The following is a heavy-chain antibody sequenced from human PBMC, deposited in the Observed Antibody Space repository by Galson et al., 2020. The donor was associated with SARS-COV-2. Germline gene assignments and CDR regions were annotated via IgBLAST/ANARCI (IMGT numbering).Heavy chain of an antibody. V-gene: IGHV1-8*01. CDR3: ARSYDDFATWFDP. CDR2: MHPNSGNT. D-gene: IGHD4-17*01. CDR1: GYTFTNYE. J-gene: IGHJ5*02. Sequence: ASVKVSCKASGYTFTNYEINWVRQAPGQGLEWMGWMHPNSGNTGYAQKFQGRVTMTRTTPISTAYMELNSLTSEDTAVYYCARSYDDFATWFDPWGQGTLVTVSS.